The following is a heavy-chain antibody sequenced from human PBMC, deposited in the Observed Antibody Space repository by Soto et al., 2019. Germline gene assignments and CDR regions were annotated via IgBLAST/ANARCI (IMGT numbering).Heavy chain of an antibody. J-gene: IGHJ4*02. CDR1: GYTFTSYY. CDR3: ARGGYSYGFDY. Sequence: QVQLVQSGSEVKKPGASVKVSCKASGYTFTSYYMHWVRQAWVRQAPGQGLEWMGIINPSGGSTSYAQTCQGXXSXTXXTSTSTVYMELSSLRSEDTAVYYCARGGYSYGFDYWGQGTLVTVSS. D-gene: IGHD5-18*01. CDR2: INPSGGST. V-gene: IGHV1-46*03.